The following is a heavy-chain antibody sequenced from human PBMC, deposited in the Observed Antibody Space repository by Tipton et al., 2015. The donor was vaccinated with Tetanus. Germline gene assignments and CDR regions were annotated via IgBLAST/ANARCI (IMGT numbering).Heavy chain of an antibody. CDR2: INQRGT. D-gene: IGHD1-1*01. J-gene: IGHJ5*02. Sequence: TLSLTCAVYGGSSSGFYWSWIRQPPGGGLEWIGEINQRGTTYNPSLNRRATISVDSSATELSLSLSSVTAADTAVYFRAILPKHWQAPRGAPWGQGVLVTVSS. CDR3: AILPKHWQAPRGAP. V-gene: IGHV4-34*01. CDR1: GGSSSGFY.